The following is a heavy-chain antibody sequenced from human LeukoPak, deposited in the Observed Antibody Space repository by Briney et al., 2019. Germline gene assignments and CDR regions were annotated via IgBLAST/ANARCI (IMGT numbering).Heavy chain of an antibody. J-gene: IGHJ4*02. CDR2: IRSKAYGGTT. CDR3: TRSSSGWYSDY. Sequence: GGSLRLSCTASGFTFGDYGMSWVRQAPGKGLECVGFIRSKAYGGTTEYAASVKGRFIISRDDFKSIAYLQMNSLKTEDTAVYYCTRSSSGWYSDYWGQGTLVTVSS. CDR1: GFTFGDYG. V-gene: IGHV3-49*04. D-gene: IGHD6-19*01.